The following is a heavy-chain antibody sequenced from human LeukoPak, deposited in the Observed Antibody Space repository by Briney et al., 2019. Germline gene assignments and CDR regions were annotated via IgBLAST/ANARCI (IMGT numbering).Heavy chain of an antibody. J-gene: IGHJ4*02. CDR3: ARESVTSGWYLY. CDR1: GFTFSSYW. D-gene: IGHD6-19*01. V-gene: IGHV3-74*01. Sequence: GGSLRLSCAASGFTFSSYWMHWVRQAPGKGLVWVSRINSDGSSTSYADSVKGRFTISRDNAKNTLYLQMNSLRAEDTAIYYCARESVTSGWYLYWGQGTLVTVSS. CDR2: INSDGSST.